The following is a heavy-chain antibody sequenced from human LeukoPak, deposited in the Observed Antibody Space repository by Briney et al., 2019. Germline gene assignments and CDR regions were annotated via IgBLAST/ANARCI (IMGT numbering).Heavy chain of an antibody. V-gene: IGHV4-38-2*01. CDR1: GYSISSGYY. D-gene: IGHD2-2*02. CDR2: IYHSGST. Sequence: SETLSLTCAVSGYSISSGYYGAWIRQPPGKGLEWIGSIYHSGSTYYNPSLKSRVTISVDTSKNQFSLKLSSVTAADTAVYYCARLVPAAILDYWGQGTLVTVSS. J-gene: IGHJ4*02. CDR3: ARLVPAAILDY.